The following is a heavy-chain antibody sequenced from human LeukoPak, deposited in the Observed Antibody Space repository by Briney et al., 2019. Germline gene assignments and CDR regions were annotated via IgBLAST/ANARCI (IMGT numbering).Heavy chain of an antibody. CDR2: IYYSGST. J-gene: IGHJ4*02. CDR1: GGSISSHY. V-gene: IGHV4-59*11. Sequence: PSETLSLTCTVSGGSISSHYWSWIRQPPGKGLEWIGYIYYSGSTNYNPSLKSRVTISVDTSKNQFSLKLSSVTAAGTAVYYCARLQASDAFDIWGQGTLVTVSS. CDR3: ARLQASDAFDI. D-gene: IGHD3-16*01.